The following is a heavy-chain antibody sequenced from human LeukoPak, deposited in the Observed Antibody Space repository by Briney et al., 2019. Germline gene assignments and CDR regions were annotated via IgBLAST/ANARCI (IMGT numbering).Heavy chain of an antibody. J-gene: IGHJ4*02. CDR1: GESFSGLY. Sequence: SETLSLTWAVSGESFSGLYWSWIRQTPGKGLDWIGEVNHSGSTNYNPSLKSRVTISIDTSKNQFSLKLSSVTAADTAVYYCARVGYVSAWYPFDYWGQGTPVIVSS. CDR3: ARVGYVSAWYPFDY. CDR2: VNHSGST. V-gene: IGHV4-34*01. D-gene: IGHD6-19*01.